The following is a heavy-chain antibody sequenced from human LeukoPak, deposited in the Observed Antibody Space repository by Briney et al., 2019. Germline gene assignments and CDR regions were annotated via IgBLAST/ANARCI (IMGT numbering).Heavy chain of an antibody. CDR2: IYYSGNT. Sequence: SETLSLTCTVSGGAISSYYWSWLRQPPGKGLEWIGYIYYSGNTHYNPSLTSRLTLSVDTSKNQFSLELRSVTAADTAMYYCTRRSVDQQLGYNWFDPWGQGTLVTVSS. D-gene: IGHD6-13*01. CDR1: GGAISSYY. V-gene: IGHV4-59*01. J-gene: IGHJ5*02. CDR3: TRRSVDQQLGYNWFDP.